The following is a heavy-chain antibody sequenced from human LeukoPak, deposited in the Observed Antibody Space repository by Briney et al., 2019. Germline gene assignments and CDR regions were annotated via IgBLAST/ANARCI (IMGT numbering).Heavy chain of an antibody. J-gene: IGHJ4*02. Sequence: GGSLRLSCAASGFTFSNYGMTWVRQAPGKGLEWVSAISGSGGSTYYADSVKGRFTISRDNSKNTLYLQMNSLRAEDTAVYYCAKDRLSRVAGPFDYWGQGTLVTVSS. V-gene: IGHV3-23*01. CDR3: AKDRLSRVAGPFDY. D-gene: IGHD6-19*01. CDR1: GFTFSNYG. CDR2: ISGSGGST.